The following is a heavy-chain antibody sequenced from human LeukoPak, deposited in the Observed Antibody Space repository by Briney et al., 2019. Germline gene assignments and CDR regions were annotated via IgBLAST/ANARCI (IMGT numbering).Heavy chain of an antibody. CDR1: GWTFSSYW. J-gene: IGHJ5*02. CDR3: ARSNEKGTVDL. D-gene: IGHD4-11*01. Sequence: GGSLRLSCVDSGWTFSSYWMRWVSQAPGEGMEWVANINGDGREEYYVDSVKGRFTMSRDNAKYSLYLQMDGLRDEDTAIYYCARSNEKGTVDLWGQGSLVIVSS. V-gene: IGHV3-7*01. CDR2: INGDGREE.